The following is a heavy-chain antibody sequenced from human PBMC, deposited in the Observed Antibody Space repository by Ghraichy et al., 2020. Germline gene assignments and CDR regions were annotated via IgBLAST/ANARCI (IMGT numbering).Heavy chain of an antibody. CDR3: ARSNEDYYDSSGYSNYYYYYGMDV. Sequence: GGSLRLSCAASGFTFSSYSMNWVRQAPGKGLEWVSSISSSSSYIYYADSVKGRFTISRDNAKNSLYLQMNSLRAEDTAVYYCARSNEDYYDSSGYSNYYYYYGMDVWGQGTTVTVSS. V-gene: IGHV3-21*01. CDR2: ISSSSSYI. D-gene: IGHD3-22*01. J-gene: IGHJ6*02. CDR1: GFTFSSYS.